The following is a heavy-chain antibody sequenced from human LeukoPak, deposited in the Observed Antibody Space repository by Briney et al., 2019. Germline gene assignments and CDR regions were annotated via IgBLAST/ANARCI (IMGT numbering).Heavy chain of an antibody. CDR2: MRRDGNEI. Sequence: GGSLRLSCSASGFTFSTYWMSWVRQAPGKGLEWVANMRRDGNEIYYLDSVRGRFTISRDNSKNTLYLQMNSLRAEDTAVYYCAKGSAAGRPYYFDYWGQGALVTVSS. CDR3: AKGSAAGRPYYFDY. D-gene: IGHD2-21*01. V-gene: IGHV3-7*03. J-gene: IGHJ4*02. CDR1: GFTFSTYW.